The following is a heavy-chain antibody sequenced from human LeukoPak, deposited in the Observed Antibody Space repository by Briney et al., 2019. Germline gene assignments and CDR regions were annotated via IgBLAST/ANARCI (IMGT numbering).Heavy chain of an antibody. CDR3: AKGGKWDVTPFDY. J-gene: IGHJ4*02. D-gene: IGHD1-26*01. CDR2: ISGGGGST. Sequence: PGGSLRLSCAASGLTFTSYSMNWVRQAPGKGLEWVSTISGGGGSTYYADSVKGRFTISRDNSKNTLYLQVNNLRAEDTAVYYCAKGGKWDVTPFDYWGQGTLVTVSS. CDR1: GLTFTSYS. V-gene: IGHV3-23*01.